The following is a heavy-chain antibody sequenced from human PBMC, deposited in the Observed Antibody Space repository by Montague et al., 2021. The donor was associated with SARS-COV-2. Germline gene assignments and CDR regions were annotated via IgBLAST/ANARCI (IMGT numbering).Heavy chain of an antibody. CDR2: NYHDGST. CDR1: GDSVNNNKNY. D-gene: IGHD3-10*01. CDR3: AHRGGLGAI. V-gene: IGHV4-39*01. J-gene: IGHJ1*01. Sequence: SETLSLTCTVSGDSVNNNKNYWGWIRQPPGKGLEWIGSNYHDGSTYYSPSLWSRITMSVDTAKNQFSLRLTSVTAADTAVYYCAHRGGLGAIWGQGTLVTVSS.